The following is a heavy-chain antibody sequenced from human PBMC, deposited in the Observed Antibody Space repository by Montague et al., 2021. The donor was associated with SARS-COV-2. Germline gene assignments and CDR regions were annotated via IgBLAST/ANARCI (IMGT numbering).Heavy chain of an antibody. CDR2: LHHSGST. V-gene: IGHV4-59*01. J-gene: IGHJ4*02. CDR3: ARLYLGFNGKMYFFDA. D-gene: IGHD2-8*01. Sequence: QTLSLTCSVSGYSITRVFWGWLRQPPGKGLEWIGHLHHSGSTNFNASLKSRLTMSPDTSKNQFSLQLSSVTAADTAVYYCARLYLGFNGKMYFFDAWGQGILVTVSS. CDR1: GYSITRVF.